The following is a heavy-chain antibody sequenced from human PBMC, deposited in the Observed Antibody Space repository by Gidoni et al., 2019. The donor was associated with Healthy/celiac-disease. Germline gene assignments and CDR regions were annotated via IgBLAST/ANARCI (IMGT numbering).Heavy chain of an antibody. CDR3: ARDPGYDYVWGSYRPGYFDY. CDR1: GGTFSSYA. J-gene: IGHJ4*02. CDR2: IIPILGIA. Sequence: QVQLVQSGAEVKKPGSSVKVSCKASGGTFSSYAISWVRQAPGQGLEWMGRIIPILGIANYAQKFQGRVTITADKSTSTAYMELSSLRSEDTAVYYCARDPGYDYVWGSYRPGYFDYWGQGTLVTVSS. D-gene: IGHD3-16*02. V-gene: IGHV1-69*04.